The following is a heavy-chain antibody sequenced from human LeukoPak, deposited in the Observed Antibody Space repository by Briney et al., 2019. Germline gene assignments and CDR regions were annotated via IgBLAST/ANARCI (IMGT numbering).Heavy chain of an antibody. V-gene: IGHV4-61*02. CDR2: IYSSGST. D-gene: IGHD3-3*01. CDR1: GGSISSGSYY. CDR3: AREAYDFWSGYYDY. Sequence: SETLSLICTVSGGSISSGSYYWSWIRQPAGKGLEWIGRIYSSGSTNYNPSLKSRVTISVDTSKNQFSLKLNSVSAADTAVYYCAREAYDFWSGYYDYWGQGTLVTVSS. J-gene: IGHJ4*02.